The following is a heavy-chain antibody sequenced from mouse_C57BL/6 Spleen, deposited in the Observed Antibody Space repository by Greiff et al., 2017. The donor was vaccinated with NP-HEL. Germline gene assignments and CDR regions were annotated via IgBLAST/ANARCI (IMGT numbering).Heavy chain of an antibody. D-gene: IGHD2-4*01. V-gene: IGHV1-81*01. CDR3: ARREGLRDYAMDY. CDR1: GYTFTSYG. CDR2: IYPRSGNT. J-gene: IGHJ4*01. Sequence: VQLQQSGAELARPGATVKLSCKASGYTFTSYGISWVKQRTGQGLEWIGEIYPRSGNTYYNEKFKGKATLTADKSSSTAYMELRSLTSEDSAVYFCARREGLRDYAMDYWGQGTSVTVSS.